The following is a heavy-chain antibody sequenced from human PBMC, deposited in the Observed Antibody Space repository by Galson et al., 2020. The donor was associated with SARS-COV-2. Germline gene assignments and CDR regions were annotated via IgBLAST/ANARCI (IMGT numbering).Heavy chain of an antibody. D-gene: IGHD3-10*01. V-gene: IGHV4-39*01. J-gene: IGHJ4*02. CDR3: GRHFLGFGEYLVDY. Sequence: TSEPLSLTCSVSGGSITSSTYYWGWIRQPPGKGLEWIGSLYYSGTYYNPSLKSRVTISVDTSKNQFSLNLRSVTAADTAVYYCGRHFLGFGEYLVDYWAQGTLVTVSS. CDR2: LYYSGT. CDR1: GGSITSSTYY.